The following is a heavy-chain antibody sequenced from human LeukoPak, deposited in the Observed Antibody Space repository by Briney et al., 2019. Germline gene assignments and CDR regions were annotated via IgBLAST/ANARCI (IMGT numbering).Heavy chain of an antibody. Sequence: SETLSLTCAVSGGSISSDYFWIWIRQHPGKGLEWIGYIYYSGSTYYNPSLKSRVTISVDTSKNQFSLKLSSVTAADTAVYYCARADYGDFPFDYWGQGTLVTVSS. CDR1: GGSISSDYF. V-gene: IGHV4-30-4*01. J-gene: IGHJ4*02. D-gene: IGHD4-17*01. CDR3: ARADYGDFPFDY. CDR2: IYYSGST.